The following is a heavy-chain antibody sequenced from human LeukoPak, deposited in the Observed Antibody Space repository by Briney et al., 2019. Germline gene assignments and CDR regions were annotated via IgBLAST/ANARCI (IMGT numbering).Heavy chain of an antibody. D-gene: IGHD3-3*01. CDR2: IYYSGST. V-gene: IGHV4-31*03. J-gene: IGHJ5*02. Sequence: SQTLSLTCTVSGGSISSGGYYWSWIRQHPGKGLEWIGYIYYSGSTYYNPSLKSRVTISVDTSKNQFSLKLSSVTAADTAVYYCARARLRFFNWFDPWGQGTLVTVSS. CDR3: ARARLRFFNWFDP. CDR1: GGSISSGGYY.